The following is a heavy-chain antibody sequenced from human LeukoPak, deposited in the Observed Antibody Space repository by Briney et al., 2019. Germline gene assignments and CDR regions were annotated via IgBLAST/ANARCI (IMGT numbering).Heavy chain of an antibody. J-gene: IGHJ4*02. Sequence: NPSQTLSLTCTVSGGSITSYYWSWIRQPAGKGLEWIGLISAGGYTNYNPSLKSRVTMSVDTSKNQFSLKLTSVTAADTAVYYCATQYNSGTLAYGYWGQGTLVTVSS. V-gene: IGHV4-4*07. CDR2: ISAGGYT. CDR3: ATQYNSGTLAYGY. CDR1: GGSITSYY. D-gene: IGHD3-10*01.